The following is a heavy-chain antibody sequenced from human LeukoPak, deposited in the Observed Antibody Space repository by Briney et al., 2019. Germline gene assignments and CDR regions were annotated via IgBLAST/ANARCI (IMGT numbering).Heavy chain of an antibody. D-gene: IGHD2-8*02. CDR3: ARGLSYTGHLDY. CDR2: INHSGST. Sequence: PSETLSLTCAVYGGSFSGYYWSWIRQPPGKGLEWIGEINHSGSTNYNPSLKSRVTISVDTSKNRFSLKLSSVTAADTAVYYCARGLSYTGHLDYWGQGTLVTVSS. CDR1: GGSFSGYY. V-gene: IGHV4-34*01. J-gene: IGHJ4*02.